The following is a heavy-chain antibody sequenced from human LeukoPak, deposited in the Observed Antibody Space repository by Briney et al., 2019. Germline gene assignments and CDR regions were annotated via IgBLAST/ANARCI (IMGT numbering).Heavy chain of an antibody. CDR1: GGSFSGYY. J-gene: IGHJ3*02. CDR2: INHSGST. D-gene: IGHD3-22*01. Sequence: SETLSLTCAVYGGSFSGYYWSWIRQPPGKGLEWIGEINHSGSTNYNPSLKSRVTISVDTSKNQFSLKLSSVTAADTAVYYCARSRNYYDSSGYYLYSRAFDIWGQGTMVTVSS. CDR3: ARSRNYYDSSGYYLYSRAFDI. V-gene: IGHV4-34*01.